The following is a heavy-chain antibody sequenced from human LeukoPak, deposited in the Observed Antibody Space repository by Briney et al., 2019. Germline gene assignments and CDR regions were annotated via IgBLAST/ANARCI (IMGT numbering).Heavy chain of an antibody. D-gene: IGHD1-26*01. V-gene: IGHV3-30*03. CDR1: GSSFSSYG. Sequence: GRSLRLSCVVSGSSFSSYGMHWVRQAPGKGLEWVAVISYDGSNKYYADSVKGRFTISRDNSKNTLYLQMNSLRAEDTAVYYCATNSGSYFYYWGQGTLVTVSS. J-gene: IGHJ4*02. CDR2: ISYDGSNK. CDR3: ATNSGSYFYY.